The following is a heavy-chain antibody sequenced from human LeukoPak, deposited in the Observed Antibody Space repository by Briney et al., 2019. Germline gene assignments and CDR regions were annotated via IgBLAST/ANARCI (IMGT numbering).Heavy chain of an antibody. D-gene: IGHD3-22*01. J-gene: IGHJ3*02. CDR1: GFTFDDYA. Sequence: PGRSLRLSCAASGFTFDDYAMHWVRQAPGKGLEWVSGISWNSGSICYADSVKGRFTISRDNAKNSLYLQMNSLRAEDTALYYCAKESERWLLLRNAFDIWGQGTMVTVSS. CDR3: AKESERWLLLRNAFDI. CDR2: ISWNSGSI. V-gene: IGHV3-9*01.